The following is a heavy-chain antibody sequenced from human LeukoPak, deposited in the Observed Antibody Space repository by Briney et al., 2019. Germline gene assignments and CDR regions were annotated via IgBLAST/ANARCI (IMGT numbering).Heavy chain of an antibody. CDR1: GFTFSNYG. J-gene: IGHJ3*01. Sequence: GGSLRLSCAASGFTFSNYGLHWVRQAPGKGLEWVALLVYDGFYKYYADSVKGRFTISRDDSTNTLYLQLTSLSVEDTAVYYCAKDPNGDYLGAFDFWGQGTLVTVSS. D-gene: IGHD4-17*01. CDR3: AKDPNGDYLGAFDF. V-gene: IGHV3-30*02. CDR2: LVYDGFYK.